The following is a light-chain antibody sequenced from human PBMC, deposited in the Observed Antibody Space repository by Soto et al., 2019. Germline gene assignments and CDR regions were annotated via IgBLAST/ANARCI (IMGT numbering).Light chain of an antibody. CDR1: QSVSSY. V-gene: IGKV3-11*01. CDR3: QQRSNWPPIT. Sequence: EIVLTQSPATLSLSPGERATLSCRASQSVSSYLAWYHQKPGQAPRLLIYDASNRATGIPARLSGSGSGTDFTLTISSLEPEDFAVYYCQQRSNWPPITFGQGTRLEIK. CDR2: DAS. J-gene: IGKJ5*01.